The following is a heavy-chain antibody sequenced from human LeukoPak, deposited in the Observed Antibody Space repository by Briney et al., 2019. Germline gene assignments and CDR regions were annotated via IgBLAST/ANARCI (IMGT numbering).Heavy chain of an antibody. CDR3: ARVGYDSSGYPSDYFDY. CDR2: ISSSSSYI. CDR1: GFTFSSYS. V-gene: IGHV3-21*04. D-gene: IGHD3-22*01. J-gene: IGHJ4*02. Sequence: GGSLRLSCAASGFTFSSYSMNWVRQAPGKGLEWVSSISSSSSYIYYADSVKGRFTISRDNAKNSLYLQMNSLRAEDTALYYCARVGYDSSGYPSDYFDYWGQGTLVTVSS.